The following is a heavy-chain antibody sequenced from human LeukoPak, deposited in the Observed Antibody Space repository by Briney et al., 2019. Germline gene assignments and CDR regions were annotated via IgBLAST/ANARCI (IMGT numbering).Heavy chain of an antibody. CDR3: ARSYYYGSGSYYIFRY. CDR1: GGSISSYY. J-gene: IGHJ4*02. CDR2: IYYSGST. V-gene: IGHV4-59*12. D-gene: IGHD3-10*01. Sequence: SETLSPTCTVSGGSISSYYWSWLRQPPGKGLEWIGYIYYSGSTNYNPSLKSRVTISVDTSKNQFSLKLSSVTAADTAVYYCARSYYYGSGSYYIFRYWGQGTLVTVSS.